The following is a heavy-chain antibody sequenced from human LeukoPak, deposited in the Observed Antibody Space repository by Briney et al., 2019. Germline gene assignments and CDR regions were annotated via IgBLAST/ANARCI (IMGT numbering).Heavy chain of an antibody. Sequence: PGRSLRLSCAASGFTFSSYAMHWVRQAPGKGLEWVAVISYDGSNKYYADSVKGRFTISRDNAKNSLYLQMNSLRAEDTAVYYCARDRRYSSSWYNDYWGQGTLVTVSS. CDR2: ISYDGSNK. D-gene: IGHD6-13*01. CDR3: ARDRRYSSSWYNDY. J-gene: IGHJ4*02. V-gene: IGHV3-30-3*01. CDR1: GFTFSSYA.